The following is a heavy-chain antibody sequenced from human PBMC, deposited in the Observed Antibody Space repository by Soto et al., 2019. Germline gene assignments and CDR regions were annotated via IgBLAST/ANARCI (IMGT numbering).Heavy chain of an antibody. CDR1: GFTFSDDS. J-gene: IGHJ6*02. CDR2: ISYDGRQR. CDR3: ARVAFLGDFSLFGGYPYCGMEL. D-gene: IGHD2-21*01. V-gene: IGHV3-30*04. Sequence: QLVESGGGVVQPGRPLRLSCVASGFTFSDDSMHWVRQSPGMGLEWVSVISYDGRQRHYAESVMGRLTISRDNSNNTLYLQFRSLRLEDAASYYCARVAFLGDFSLFGGYPYCGMELWGQGTTVIVSS.